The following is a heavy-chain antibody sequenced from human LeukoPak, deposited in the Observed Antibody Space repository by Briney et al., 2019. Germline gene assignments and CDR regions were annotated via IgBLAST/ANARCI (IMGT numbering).Heavy chain of an antibody. D-gene: IGHD2-2*01. CDR2: ISSSSSYI. Sequence: GGSLRLSCAASGFTFSSYSMYWVRQAPGKGLEWVSSISSSSSYIYYADSVKGRFTISRDNAKNSLYLQMNSLRAEDTAVYYCAREGYCSSTSCSPDYWGQGTLVTVSS. CDR3: AREGYCSSTSCSPDY. J-gene: IGHJ4*02. CDR1: GFTFSSYS. V-gene: IGHV3-21*01.